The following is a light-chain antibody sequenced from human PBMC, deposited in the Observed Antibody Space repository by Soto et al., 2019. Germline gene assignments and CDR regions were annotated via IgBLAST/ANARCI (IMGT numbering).Light chain of an antibody. Sequence: DIQLTQSPSFLSASVGDRVTITCRASQGIRGLLAWYQQKPGEAPKLLIHTASTLQNGVPSRFSGTGSETEFTLTISSLQPEDFATYYCQHRHSYPITFGQGTRLEIK. CDR1: QGIRGL. V-gene: IGKV1-9*01. CDR3: QHRHSYPIT. J-gene: IGKJ5*01. CDR2: TAS.